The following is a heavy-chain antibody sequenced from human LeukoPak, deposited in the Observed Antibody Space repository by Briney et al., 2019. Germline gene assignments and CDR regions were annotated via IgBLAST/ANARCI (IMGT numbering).Heavy chain of an antibody. CDR3: ARARFGDDSSAYYDDAFDI. CDR2: IIPIVGTA. V-gene: IGHV1-69*13. Sequence: SVKVSCKASGGTFSSYAISWVRQAPGQGLEWMGGIIPIVGTADSAQKFQGRVTITADESTSTAYMELSSLRSEDTAVYYCARARFGDDSSAYYDDAFDIWGQGTMVTVSS. J-gene: IGHJ3*02. CDR1: GGTFSSYA. D-gene: IGHD3-22*01.